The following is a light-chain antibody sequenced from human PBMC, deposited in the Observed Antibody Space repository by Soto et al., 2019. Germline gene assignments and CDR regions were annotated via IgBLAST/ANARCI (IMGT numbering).Light chain of an antibody. J-gene: IGKJ3*01. CDR2: GAS. CDR1: QGIGST. Sequence: EIVMTQSPATLSVSPGEGATLSCRASQGIGSTLAWYQQKPGQTPRLLIYGASTRATGVPARFSGSASGTEFTLTITSLQSEDFAVYFCQQSVSSPFTFGPGTKVDIK. V-gene: IGKV3-15*01. CDR3: QQSVSSPFT.